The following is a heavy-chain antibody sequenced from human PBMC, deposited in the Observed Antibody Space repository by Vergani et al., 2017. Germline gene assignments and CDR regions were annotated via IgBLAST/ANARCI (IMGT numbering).Heavy chain of an antibody. CDR3: AREDIVVVVAATHAHCYYYYVDV. V-gene: IGHV1-69*02. J-gene: IGHJ6*03. Sequence: QVQLVQSGAEVKKPGSSVKVSCKASGGTFSSYTISWVRQAPGQGLEWMGRIIPILGIANYAQTFQDRVTITADKSTSTAYMELSSLRSEDTAVYYCAREDIVVVVAATHAHCYYYYVDVGGKGTAVTVSS. CDR2: IIPILGIA. D-gene: IGHD2-15*01. CDR1: GGTFSSYT.